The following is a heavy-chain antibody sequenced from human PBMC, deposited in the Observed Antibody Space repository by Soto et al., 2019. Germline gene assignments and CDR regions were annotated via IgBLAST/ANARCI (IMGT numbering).Heavy chain of an antibody. J-gene: IGHJ6*02. D-gene: IGHD3-3*01. CDR2: ISSSSSYI. V-gene: IGHV3-21*01. CDR3: ASITIFGVVHGMDV. Sequence: PGGSLRLSCAASGFTFSSYSMNWVRQAPGKGLEWVSSISSSSSYIYYADSVKGRFTISRDNAKNSLYLQMNSLRAEDTAVSYCASITIFGVVHGMDVWGQGTTVTVSS. CDR1: GFTFSSYS.